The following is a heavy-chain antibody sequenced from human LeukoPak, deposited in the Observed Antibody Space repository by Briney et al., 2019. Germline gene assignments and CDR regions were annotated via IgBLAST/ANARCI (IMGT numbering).Heavy chain of an antibody. CDR3: ARDRIAAAGTQPFDY. V-gene: IGHV1-18*01. J-gene: IGHJ4*02. D-gene: IGHD6-13*01. Sequence: ASVKVSCKASGYTFTSYGISWVRQAPGQGLEWMGWISAYNGNTNYAQKLQGRVTMTTDTSTSTAYMELRSLRSDDTAVYYCARDRIAAAGTQPFDYWGQGTLVTVSS. CDR2: ISAYNGNT. CDR1: GYTFTSYG.